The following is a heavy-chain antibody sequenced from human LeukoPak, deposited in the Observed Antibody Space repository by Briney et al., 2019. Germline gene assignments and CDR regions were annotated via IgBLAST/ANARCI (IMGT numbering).Heavy chain of an antibody. D-gene: IGHD6-6*01. CDR2: ISGRGDRT. CDR3: AKEQSSSGFFDY. CDR1: GFTFRSYA. Sequence: GGSLRLSCAASGFTFRSYAMSWVRQAPEKGLEWVSAISGRGDRTYYADSVKGRFTISRDNSKNTLYLQMNSLRAEDTAVYYCAKEQSSSGFFDYWGQGTLVTVSS. V-gene: IGHV3-23*01. J-gene: IGHJ4*02.